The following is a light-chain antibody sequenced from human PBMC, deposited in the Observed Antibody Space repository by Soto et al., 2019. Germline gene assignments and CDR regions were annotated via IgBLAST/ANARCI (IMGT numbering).Light chain of an antibody. CDR3: QQTYSIPYT. V-gene: IGKV1-39*01. J-gene: IGKJ2*01. CDR2: AAY. Sequence: DIQMTQFPSSLSSSVGDRATITCRASQSIRSYLNWYQQKAGKAPKLLMYAAYSLLGGIPPRFSGNASGTDCTLTISGLQPEEFATYYCQQTYSIPYTFGQGTKLEIK. CDR1: QSIRSY.